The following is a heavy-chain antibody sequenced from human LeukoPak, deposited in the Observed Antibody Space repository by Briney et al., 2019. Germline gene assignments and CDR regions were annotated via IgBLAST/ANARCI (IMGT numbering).Heavy chain of an antibody. Sequence: GGSLRLSCAASEFTFSTYNMHWVRQAPGKGLEWVSTISSNSDSYTYYADSVKGRFTISRDNAKNSLYLQMNSLRAEDTAVYYCARGRYSSRSGGYYFDIWGQGTLVTVSS. CDR3: ARGRYSSRSGGYYFDI. V-gene: IGHV3-21*01. D-gene: IGHD2-2*01. CDR1: EFTFSTYN. J-gene: IGHJ4*02. CDR2: ISSNSDSYT.